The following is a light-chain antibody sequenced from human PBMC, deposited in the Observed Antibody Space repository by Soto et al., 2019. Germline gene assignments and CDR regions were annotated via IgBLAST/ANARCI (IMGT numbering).Light chain of an antibody. CDR3: SSYTSISTYV. CDR2: DVT. Sequence: QSVLTQPASVSGSPGQSITISCTGTSSDVGGYNFVPWYQQHPDKAPKLMIYDVTNRPSGVSNRFSGSESGNTASLTISGLQADDEADYYCSSYTSISTYVVGTGTEVTV. V-gene: IGLV2-14*01. J-gene: IGLJ1*01. CDR1: SSDVGGYNF.